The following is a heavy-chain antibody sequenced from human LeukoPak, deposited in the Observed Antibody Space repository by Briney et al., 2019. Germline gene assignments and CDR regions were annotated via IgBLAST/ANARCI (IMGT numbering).Heavy chain of an antibody. V-gene: IGHV3-74*01. CDR3: ARGPGSSGGAYVGDY. D-gene: IGHD3-22*01. CDR2: SDGGGSST. CDR1: GFTFSNYW. J-gene: IGHJ4*01. Sequence: GGSLRLSCAASGFTFSNYWMHWVRQVPGKGLVWVSRSDGGGSSTSYADSVKGRFSISRDNAKSILYLQMNSLRAEDTAVYYCARGPGSSGGAYVGDYWGHGTLVTVTS.